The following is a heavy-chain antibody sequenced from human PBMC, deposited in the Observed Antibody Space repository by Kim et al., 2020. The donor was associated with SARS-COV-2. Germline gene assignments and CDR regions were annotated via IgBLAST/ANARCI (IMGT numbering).Heavy chain of an antibody. D-gene: IGHD3-3*01. CDR1: GGSISSYY. J-gene: IGHJ6*03. V-gene: IGHV4-59*08. CDR2: IYYSGST. CDR3: ARQAYYDFWSGYAYYMDV. Sequence: SETLSLTCTVSGGSISSYYWSWIRQPPGKGLEWIGYIYYSGSTNYNPSLKSRVTISVDTSKNQFSLKLSSVTAADTAVYYCARQAYYDFWSGYAYYMDVWGTGTTVTVSS.